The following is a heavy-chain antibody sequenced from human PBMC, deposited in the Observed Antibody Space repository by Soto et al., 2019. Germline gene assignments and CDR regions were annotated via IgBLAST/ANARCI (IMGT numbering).Heavy chain of an antibody. V-gene: IGHV3-74*01. CDR2: IKTDGTYA. D-gene: IGHD2-15*01. Sequence: EVQLVESGGDLVQPGGSLRLSCAASGFTFSTYWMHWVRQAPGKGLLWVSRIKTDGTYATYADSVKGRFIISRDNAKNTTYLHMISLRFGHAAVYDCAAGGSGEYANWGQGTGVSVSS. J-gene: IGHJ4*02. CDR3: AAGGSGEYAN. CDR1: GFTFSTYW.